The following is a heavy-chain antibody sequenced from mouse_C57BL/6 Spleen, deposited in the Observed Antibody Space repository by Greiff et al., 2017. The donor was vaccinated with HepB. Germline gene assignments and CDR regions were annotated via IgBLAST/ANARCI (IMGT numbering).Heavy chain of an antibody. V-gene: IGHV1-64*01. CDR1: GYTFTSYW. D-gene: IGHD1-1*01. CDR3: AIYYYGGSYVERSHYYAMDY. Sequence: QVQLQQPGAELVKPGASVKLSCKASGYTFTSYWMHWVKQRPGQGLEWIGMIHPNSGSTNYNEKFKSKATLTVDKSSSTAYMQLSSLTSEDSAVYYCAIYYYGGSYVERSHYYAMDYWGQGTSVTVSS. J-gene: IGHJ4*01. CDR2: IHPNSGST.